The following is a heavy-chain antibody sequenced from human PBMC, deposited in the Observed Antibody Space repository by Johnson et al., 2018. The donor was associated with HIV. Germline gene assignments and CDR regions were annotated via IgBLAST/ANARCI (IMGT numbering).Heavy chain of an antibody. Sequence: QVQLVESGGGVVQPGRSLRLSCAASGFTFSSYGVHWVRQAPGKGLEWVAVIWYDGSHKYSADFVNGRFTISRDTSKKSVFLQMNSLRPEDTAVYYCAKETRDSRSAFEIWGQGTLVTVSS. V-gene: IGHV3-33*06. J-gene: IGHJ3*02. CDR2: IWYDGSHK. D-gene: IGHD4-11*01. CDR1: GFTFSSYG. CDR3: AKETRDSRSAFEI.